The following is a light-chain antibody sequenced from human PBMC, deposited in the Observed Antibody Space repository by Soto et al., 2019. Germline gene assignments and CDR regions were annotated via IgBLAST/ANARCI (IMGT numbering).Light chain of an antibody. V-gene: IGLV2-14*01. Sequence: QSALTQPASVSGSPGQSITISCTGTSSDVGGYNYVSWYQQHPGKAPKLMIYDVSNRPSGVSNRFSGSKSGNTASLTISRLQAEDEADYYCSSYTSSSTSVVFGGGTKVTVL. CDR1: SSDVGGYNY. CDR3: SSYTSSSTSVV. J-gene: IGLJ2*01. CDR2: DVS.